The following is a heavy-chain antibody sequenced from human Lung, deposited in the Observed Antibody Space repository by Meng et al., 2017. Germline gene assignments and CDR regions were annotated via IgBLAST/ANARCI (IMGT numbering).Heavy chain of an antibody. CDR1: GYTFPDYG. Sequence: QVQIVQCGVKVKKPGASMKVSSKASGYTFPDYGLHWVRRAPGQGLEWMGRINPKSGDTHYAQRFQGRVTMTGDTSISTAYMELSGLRSDDTAMYYCARDEDISAAGKLFGDYWGQGTLVTVSS. CDR2: INPKSGDT. V-gene: IGHV1-2*06. D-gene: IGHD6-13*01. J-gene: IGHJ4*02. CDR3: ARDEDISAAGKLFGDY.